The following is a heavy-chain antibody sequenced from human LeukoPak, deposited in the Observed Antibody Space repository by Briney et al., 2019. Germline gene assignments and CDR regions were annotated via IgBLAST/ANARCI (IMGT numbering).Heavy chain of an antibody. V-gene: IGHV1-3*01. D-gene: IGHD3-9*01. J-gene: IGHJ3*02. Sequence: ASVKVSCKASGYTFTSYAMHWVRQAPGQRLEWMGWINAGNGNTKYSQKFQGRVTITRDTSASTAYMELSSLRSEDTAVYYRARGWLGRHDAFDIWGQGTMVTVSS. CDR1: GYTFTSYA. CDR2: INAGNGNT. CDR3: ARGWLGRHDAFDI.